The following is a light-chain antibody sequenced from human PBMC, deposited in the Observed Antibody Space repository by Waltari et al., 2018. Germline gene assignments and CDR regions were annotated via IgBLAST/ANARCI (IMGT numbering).Light chain of an antibody. CDR1: QTVLYSSNNKNY. Sequence: DIVMTQSPDSLAVSLGERAAINCKSSQTVLYSSNNKNYLAWYQQKPGQPPKLLIYWASTRESGVPDRFSGSGYGTHFTLTISSLQAEDVAVYYCQQYYSSVTFGGGTKVEIK. CDR2: WAS. V-gene: IGKV4-1*01. CDR3: QQYYSSVT. J-gene: IGKJ4*01.